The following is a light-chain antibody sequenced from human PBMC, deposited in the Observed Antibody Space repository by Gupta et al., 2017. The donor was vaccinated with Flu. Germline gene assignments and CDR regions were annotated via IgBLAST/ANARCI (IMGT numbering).Light chain of an antibody. CDR1: SSNIGSNP. V-gene: IGLV1-44*01. CDR2: ANS. Sequence: QSVLAQPPSASETPGQRVTIPCSGSSSNIGSNPVNWYQQVPGTAPKLLIYANSQRPSGVPDRFSGSKSGTSASLAISGLQSEDEADYYCAAWDDSLNGHYVFGTGTKVTVL. J-gene: IGLJ1*01. CDR3: AAWDDSLNGHYV.